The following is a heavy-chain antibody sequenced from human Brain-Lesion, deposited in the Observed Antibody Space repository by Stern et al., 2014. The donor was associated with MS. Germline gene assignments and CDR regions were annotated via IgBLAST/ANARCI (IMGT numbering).Heavy chain of an antibody. CDR3: ARDCGSGSCYQTQYYYGVDV. D-gene: IGHD2-15*01. Sequence: EVQLVESGGGLVQPGGSLRLSCAGSGFSLSSYWMSWVRQAPVKGPELGAIIKQDGSERYYVDSVKGRFTISRDNSKNSVFLQMNSLRVDDTSVYYCARDCGSGSCYQTQYYYGVDVWGQGTTVIVSS. V-gene: IGHV3-7*01. CDR1: GFSLSSYW. J-gene: IGHJ6*02. CDR2: IKQDGSER.